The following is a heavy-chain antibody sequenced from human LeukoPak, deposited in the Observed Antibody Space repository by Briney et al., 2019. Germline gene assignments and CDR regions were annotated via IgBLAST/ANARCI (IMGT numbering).Heavy chain of an antibody. CDR3: PRKKGGGGYSYGYAFAY. Sequence: GESLKISCKGSGYSFTSYWIGWGRQRPGKGLEWIGIIYPGDSDTRYSPSFQGQVTISADKSISTAYLQWSSLKASDTDMYYCPRKKGGGGYSYGYAFAYWGQGTLVTVSS. V-gene: IGHV5-51*01. CDR1: GYSFTSYW. D-gene: IGHD5-18*01. CDR2: IYPGDSDT. J-gene: IGHJ4*02.